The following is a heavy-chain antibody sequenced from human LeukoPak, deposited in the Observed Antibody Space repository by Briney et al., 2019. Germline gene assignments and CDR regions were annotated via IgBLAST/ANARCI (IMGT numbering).Heavy chain of an antibody. V-gene: IGHV1-2*02. CDR2: INPNSGGT. CDR1: GYTFTGYY. Sequence: ASVKVSCKASGYTFTGYYMHWVRQTPGQGLEWTGWINPNSGGTNYAQKFQGRVTMTRDTSISTAYMELSRLRSDDTAVYYCARGKIVGAPDDAFDIWGQGTMVTVSS. CDR3: ARGKIVGAPDDAFDI. D-gene: IGHD1-26*01. J-gene: IGHJ3*02.